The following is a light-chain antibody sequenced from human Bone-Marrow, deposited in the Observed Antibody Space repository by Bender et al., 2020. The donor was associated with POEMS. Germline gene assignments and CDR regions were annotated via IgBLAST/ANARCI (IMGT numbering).Light chain of an antibody. CDR2: SYY. CDR3: SSWDDSLSGWV. V-gene: IGLV1-44*01. Sequence: QSVLTQPPSASGTPGQSVIISCSGTDSNFRGINLNWYQHVPGTAPRLVVYSYYQRPSGVPARFSGSKSGTSASLAISEIQSEDEGHYYCSSWDDSLSGWVFGGGTKLTVL. J-gene: IGLJ3*02. CDR1: DSNFRGIN.